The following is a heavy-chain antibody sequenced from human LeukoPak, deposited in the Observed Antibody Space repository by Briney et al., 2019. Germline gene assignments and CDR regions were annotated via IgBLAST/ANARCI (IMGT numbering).Heavy chain of an antibody. V-gene: IGHV1-69*13. CDR3: ARSNYDSSGYYPRGYYYYGMDV. J-gene: IGHJ6*02. CDR1: GYTFTSYY. D-gene: IGHD3-22*01. Sequence: SVKVSCKASGYTFTSYYMHWVRQAPGQGLEWMGGIIPIFGTANYAQKFQGRVTITADESTSTAYMELSSLRSEDTAVYYCARSNYDSSGYYPRGYYYYGMDVWGQGTTVTVSS. CDR2: IIPIFGTA.